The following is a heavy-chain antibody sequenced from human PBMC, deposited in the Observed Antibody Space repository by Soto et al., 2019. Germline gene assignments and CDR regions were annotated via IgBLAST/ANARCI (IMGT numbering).Heavy chain of an antibody. Sequence: EVQLVESGGGLVKPGGSLRLSCAASGFTFSSYSMNWVRQAPGKGLEWVSSISSSSSYIYYADSVKGRFTISRDNAKNSLYLQMNSLRAEVTAVYYCARDLYCSSTSCYPYGMDVWGQGTTVTVSS. D-gene: IGHD2-2*01. CDR2: ISSSSSYI. CDR3: ARDLYCSSTSCYPYGMDV. J-gene: IGHJ6*02. V-gene: IGHV3-21*01. CDR1: GFTFSSYS.